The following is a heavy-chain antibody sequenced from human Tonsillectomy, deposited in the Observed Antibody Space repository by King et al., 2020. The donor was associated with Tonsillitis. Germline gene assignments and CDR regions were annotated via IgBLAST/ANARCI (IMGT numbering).Heavy chain of an antibody. V-gene: IGHV3-33*05. CDR3: ARDRDGYIFDS. J-gene: IGHJ4*02. Sequence: VQLVESGGGVVQPGRSLRLSCAASGFTFRSYDMYWVRQAPGKGLEWVAVISYDGSNKYYADSVTGRFTISRDNSKNTLYLQMHSLRAEDTAVYFCARDRDGYIFDSWGQGTLVTVSS. D-gene: IGHD5-24*01. CDR2: ISYDGSNK. CDR1: GFTFRSYD.